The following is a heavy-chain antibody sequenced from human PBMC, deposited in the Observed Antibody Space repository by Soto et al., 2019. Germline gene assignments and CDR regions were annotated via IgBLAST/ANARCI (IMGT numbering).Heavy chain of an antibody. CDR1: GGSLNTHA. CDR3: ARGSYDFWAGPGGFYYYATDV. D-gene: IGHD3-3*01. Sequence: QVQLVQSGAEMRAPGSLVKLSCKASGGSLNTHAITWVRQAPGQGHEWMGGIVPMFGTTNYTQTLQGRLTISADESASTTYLDLRILSSEDTAIYYCARGSYDFWAGPGGFYYYATDVWGQGTTVTVS. J-gene: IGHJ6*02. CDR2: IVPMFGTT. V-gene: IGHV1-69*01.